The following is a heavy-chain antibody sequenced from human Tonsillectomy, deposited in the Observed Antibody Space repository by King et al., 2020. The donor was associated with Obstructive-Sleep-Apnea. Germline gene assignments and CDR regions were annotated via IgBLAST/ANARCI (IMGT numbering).Heavy chain of an antibody. D-gene: IGHD3-22*01. CDR1: GGSISSGDYY. J-gene: IGHJ4*02. V-gene: IGHV4-30-4*01. Sequence: QLQESGPGLVKPSQTLSLICTVSGGSISSGDYYWSWIRQPPGKGLEWIGYIYYSGSTSYNPSLKSRVTISIDTSKNQFSLKLSSVTAADTAVYFCARAVKTYYYDSSGLDYWGQGTLVTVSS. CDR2: IYYSGST. CDR3: ARAVKTYYYDSSGLDY.